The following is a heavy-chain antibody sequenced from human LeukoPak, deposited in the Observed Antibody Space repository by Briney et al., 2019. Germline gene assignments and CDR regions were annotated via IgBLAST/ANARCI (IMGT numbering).Heavy chain of an antibody. J-gene: IGHJ5*02. V-gene: IGHV4-30-4*01. CDR2: IYYSGST. CDR1: GGSISSGDYY. D-gene: IGHD3-10*01. CDR3: ARASDYYGSGSYYRGFDP. Sequence: SQTLSLTCTVSGGSISSGDYYWSWIRQPPGKGLEWIGYIYYSGSTYYNPSLKSRVTISVDTSKNQFSLKLSSVTAADTAVYYCARASDYYGSGSYYRGFDPWGQGTPVTVSS.